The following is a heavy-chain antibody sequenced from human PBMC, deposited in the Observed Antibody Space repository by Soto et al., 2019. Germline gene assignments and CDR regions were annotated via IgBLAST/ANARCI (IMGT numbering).Heavy chain of an antibody. V-gene: IGHV3-30*04. CDR3: ARDLLRRDDILTPSWNFNL. CDR1: GFNFTYNA. J-gene: IGHJ2*01. D-gene: IGHD3-9*01. Sequence: QEQLVESGGGVVRPGKSLRLSCEASGFNFTYNAMHWVRQDPGKGLEWVAVISFNGRKKFYARSVKGRFTISRDNSKNTLYLQINNLRPGDTAVYYCARDLLRRDDILTPSWNFNLWGQGTLVTAS. CDR2: ISFNGRKK.